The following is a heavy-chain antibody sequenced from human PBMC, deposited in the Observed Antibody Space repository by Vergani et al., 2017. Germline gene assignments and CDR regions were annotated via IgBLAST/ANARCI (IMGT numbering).Heavy chain of an antibody. J-gene: IGHJ6*02. V-gene: IGHV4-61*02. Sequence: QVNLQESGPGLVKPSETLSLTCTVSGGPLRSGSYYWSWIRQPAGKGLEWIVRIYTSGSTNYNPSLKSRVTISVDTSKNQFSLKLSSVTAADTAVYYCARASWQSYYYYGMDVWGQGTTVTVSS. CDR3: ARASWQSYYYYGMDV. D-gene: IGHD2-15*01. CDR1: GGPLRSGSYY. CDR2: IYTSGST.